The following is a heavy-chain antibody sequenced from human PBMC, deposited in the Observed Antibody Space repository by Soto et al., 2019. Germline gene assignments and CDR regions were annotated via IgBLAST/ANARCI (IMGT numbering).Heavy chain of an antibody. J-gene: IGHJ6*02. CDR2: ISGSGGST. D-gene: IGHD3-3*01. V-gene: IGHV3-23*01. Sequence: GGSLRLSCAASGFTFSSYSVSWVRQAPGKGLEWVSAISGSGGSTSYADSVKGRFTISRDNSKNTLYLQMNSLRAEDTAVYYWVNLVCDFWSGSDYYYYGMDVWGQETTVTVSS. CDR3: VNLVCDFWSGSDYYYYGMDV. CDR1: GFTFSSYS.